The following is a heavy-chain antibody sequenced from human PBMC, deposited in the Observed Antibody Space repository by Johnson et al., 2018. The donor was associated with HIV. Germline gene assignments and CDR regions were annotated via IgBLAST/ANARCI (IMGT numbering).Heavy chain of an antibody. D-gene: IGHD2-8*01. CDR2: ISYDGSNK. V-gene: IGHV3-30-3*01. CDR3: ARRVGVFRSSHGVFDV. J-gene: IGHJ3*01. Sequence: VQLVESGGGLVQPGGSLRLSCAASGFTFSSYAMHWVRQAPGKGLEWVAVISYDGSNKYYADSVQGRFTISRDNSKNTLYLQMDSLRADETAMYYCARRVGVFRSSHGVFDVWGQGTMVTVSS. CDR1: GFTFSSYA.